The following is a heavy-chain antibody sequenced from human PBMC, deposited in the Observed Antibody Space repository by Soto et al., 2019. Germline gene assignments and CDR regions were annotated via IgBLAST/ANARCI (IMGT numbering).Heavy chain of an antibody. CDR3: ARRTVEDYGMDV. J-gene: IGHJ6*02. D-gene: IGHD4-17*01. CDR2: IDPSDSYT. Sequence: GESLKISCKGSGYSFTSYLISWVRQMPGKGLEWMGRIDPSDSYTNYSPSFQGHVTISADKSISTAYLQWSSLKASDTAMYYCARRTVEDYGMDVWGQGTTVTVSS. V-gene: IGHV5-10-1*01. CDR1: GYSFTSYL.